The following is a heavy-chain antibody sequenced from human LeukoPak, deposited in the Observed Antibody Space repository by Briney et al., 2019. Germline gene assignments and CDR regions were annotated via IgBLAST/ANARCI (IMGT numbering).Heavy chain of an antibody. CDR3: TTHFSSRGSWWFDP. D-gene: IGHD6-13*01. J-gene: IGHJ5*02. V-gene: IGHV3-15*01. Sequence: GGSLRLSCAASGFTFSNAWMSWVRQAPGKGLEWVGRIKSKTDGGTTDYAAPVKGRFTISRDDSKNTLYLQMNSLKTEDTAVYYCTTHFSSRGSWWFDPWGQGTLVTVSS. CDR2: IKSKTDGGTT. CDR1: GFTFSNAW.